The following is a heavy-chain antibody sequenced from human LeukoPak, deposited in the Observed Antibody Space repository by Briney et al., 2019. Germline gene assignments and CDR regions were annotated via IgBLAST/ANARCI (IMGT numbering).Heavy chain of an antibody. V-gene: IGHV1-69*05. CDR1: GGTFSSYA. CDR3: ARDCRITIFGVVTHPGYWYFDL. CDR2: IIPIFGTA. J-gene: IGHJ2*01. Sequence: SVKVSCKASGGTFSSYAISWVRQAPGQGLEWMGGIIPIFGTASYAQKFQGRVTIPTDESTSTAYMELSSLRSEDTAVYYCARDCRITIFGVVTHPGYWYFDLWGRGTLVTVSS. D-gene: IGHD3-3*01.